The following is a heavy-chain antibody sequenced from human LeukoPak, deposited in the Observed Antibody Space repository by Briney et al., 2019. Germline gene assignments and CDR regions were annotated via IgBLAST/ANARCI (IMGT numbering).Heavy chain of an antibody. CDR3: ARGSRYDVDY. J-gene: IGHJ4*02. CDR1: AFTFYSYD. CDR2: ISASGGST. V-gene: IGHV3-23*01. D-gene: IGHD1-1*01. Sequence: GGSLRLSCAASAFTFYSYDMSWVRQAPGKGLEWVSGISASGGSTNYADSVKGRFTISRDNSRETLYLQMNSLRGEDTAIYYCARGSRYDVDYWGQGTLVTVSS.